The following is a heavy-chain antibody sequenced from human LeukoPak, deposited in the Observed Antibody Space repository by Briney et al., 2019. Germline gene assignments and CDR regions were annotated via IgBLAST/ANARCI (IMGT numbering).Heavy chain of an antibody. D-gene: IGHD6-13*01. CDR3: ATAAAGARPDY. V-gene: IGHV4-34*01. CDR2: INHSGST. J-gene: IGHJ4*02. CDR1: GGSISSGGYS. Sequence: SETLSLTCAVSGGSISSGGYSWSWIRQPPGKGLEWIGEINHSGSTNYNPSLKSRVTISVDTSKNQFSLKLSSVTAADTAAYYCATAAAGARPDYWGQGTLVTVSS.